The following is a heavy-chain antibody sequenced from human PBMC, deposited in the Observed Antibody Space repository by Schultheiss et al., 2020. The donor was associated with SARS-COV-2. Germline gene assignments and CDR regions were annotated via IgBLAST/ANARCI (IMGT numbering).Heavy chain of an antibody. Sequence: GGSLRLSCAASGFTFSSYEMNWVRQAPGKGLEWVSYISSSGSTIYYADSVKGRFTISRDNAKNSLYLQMNSLRAEDTAVYYCARDPKFITGTFGMDVWGQGTTVTVSS. D-gene: IGHD1-7*01. CDR2: ISSSGSTI. CDR1: GFTFSSYE. V-gene: IGHV3-48*03. J-gene: IGHJ6*02. CDR3: ARDPKFITGTFGMDV.